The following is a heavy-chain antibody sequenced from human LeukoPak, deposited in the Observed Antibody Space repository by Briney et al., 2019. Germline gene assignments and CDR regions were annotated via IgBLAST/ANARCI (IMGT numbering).Heavy chain of an antibody. CDR1: GFSFSDSW. Sequence: GGSLRLSCAASGFSFSDSWMTWVRQAPGKGLEWVANIEQYGSEKNYVDSVKGRFTISRDNAKNSLYLQMNILRAEDTAVYHCARGHGWFDPWGQGTLVTVSS. CDR3: ARGHGWFDP. V-gene: IGHV3-7*05. CDR2: IEQYGSEK. J-gene: IGHJ5*02.